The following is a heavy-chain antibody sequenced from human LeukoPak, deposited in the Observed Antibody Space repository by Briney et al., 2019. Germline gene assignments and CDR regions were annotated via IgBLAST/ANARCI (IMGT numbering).Heavy chain of an antibody. CDR3: ATRNYGGYSEYFDF. CDR1: GGSINSYY. CDR2: GYYSGST. D-gene: IGHD4-23*01. J-gene: IGHJ4*02. Sequence: SETLSLTCTVSGGSINSYYWSWIRQPPGKGLEWIGYGYYSGSTNYNPSLESRVTISVDTSKNQFSLKLSSVTAADTAVYYCATRNYGGYSEYFDFWGQGTLVTVSS. V-gene: IGHV4-59*08.